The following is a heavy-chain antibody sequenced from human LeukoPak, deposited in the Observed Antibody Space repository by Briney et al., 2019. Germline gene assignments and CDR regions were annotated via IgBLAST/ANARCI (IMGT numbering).Heavy chain of an antibody. CDR2: IYYTGST. J-gene: IGHJ4*02. CDR3: ASTARDGRADY. V-gene: IGHV4-59*12. Sequence: PSETLSLTCTVSGGSLSTYYWSWIRQPPGKGLEWIGYIYYTGSTNYSPSLKSRVIISVDTSESQFSLRLRSVTAADTAVYYCASTARDGRADYWGQGTLVTVSS. CDR1: GGSLSTYY. D-gene: IGHD1-14*01.